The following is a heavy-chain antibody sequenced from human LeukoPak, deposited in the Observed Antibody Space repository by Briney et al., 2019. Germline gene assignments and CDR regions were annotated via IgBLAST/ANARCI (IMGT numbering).Heavy chain of an antibody. D-gene: IGHD3-3*01. CDR1: GGSISSYY. Sequence: SETLSLTCTVSGGSISSYYWSWIRQPPGKGLEWIGYIYTSGSTNYNPSLKSRVTISVDTSKNQFSLKLSSVTAADTAVYYCARASYYDPPRAYYYYMDVWGKGTTVSVSS. CDR3: ARASYYDPPRAYYYYMDV. V-gene: IGHV4-4*09. J-gene: IGHJ6*03. CDR2: IYTSGST.